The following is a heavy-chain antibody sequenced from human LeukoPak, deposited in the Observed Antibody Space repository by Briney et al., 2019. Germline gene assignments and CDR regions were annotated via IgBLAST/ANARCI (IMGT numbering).Heavy chain of an antibody. Sequence: GGSLRLSCAASGFTLSDYYMSWIGQAPGKGLEWVSYISSSSSYTNYADSVKGRFTISRDNAKNSLYLQMNSLRAEDTAVYYCARAGGGSGWYKRYYGMDVWGNGATVTVSS. CDR3: ARAGGGSGWYKRYYGMDV. CDR1: GFTLSDYY. CDR2: ISSSSSYT. D-gene: IGHD6-19*01. J-gene: IGHJ6*04. V-gene: IGHV3-11*06.